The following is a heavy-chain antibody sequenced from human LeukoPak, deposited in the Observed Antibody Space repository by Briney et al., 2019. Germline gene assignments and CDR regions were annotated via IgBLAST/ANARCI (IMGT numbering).Heavy chain of an antibody. D-gene: IGHD3-22*01. V-gene: IGHV4-31*03. CDR2: IYYSGST. J-gene: IGHJ3*02. Sequence: SETLSLTCTVSGGSVSSGSYYWSWIRQHPGKGLEWIGYIYYSGSTYYNPSLKSRVTISVDTSKNQFSLKLSSVTAADTAVYYCARDQGYYDSSGYRDGDAFDIWGQGTMVTVSS. CDR1: GGSVSSGSYY. CDR3: ARDQGYYDSSGYRDGDAFDI.